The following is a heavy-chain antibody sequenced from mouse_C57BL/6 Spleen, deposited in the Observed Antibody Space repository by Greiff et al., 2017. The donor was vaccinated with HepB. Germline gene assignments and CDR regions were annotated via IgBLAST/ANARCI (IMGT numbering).Heavy chain of an antibody. V-gene: IGHV14-2*01. CDR3: ARGDYYGSSWGDYFDY. D-gene: IGHD1-1*01. CDR1: GFNIKDYY. J-gene: IGHJ2*01. Sequence: EVQLQQSGAELVKPGASVKLSCTASGFNIKDYYMHWVKQRTEQGLEWIGRIDPEDGETKYAPKFQGKATITADTSSNTADLQLSSLTSEDTAVYYCARGDYYGSSWGDYFDYWGQGTTLTVSS. CDR2: IDPEDGET.